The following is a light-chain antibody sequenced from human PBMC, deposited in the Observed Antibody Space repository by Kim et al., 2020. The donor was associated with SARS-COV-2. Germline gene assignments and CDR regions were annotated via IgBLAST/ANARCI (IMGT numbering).Light chain of an antibody. CDR3: QVWDNSGNHYV. CDR2: DDN. V-gene: IGLV3-21*03. J-gene: IGLJ1*01. Sequence: SSELAQSPSVSVAPGKTATITCGGNNIGSKGVHWYQQKPGQATVLVVHDDNERPSGIPDRFSRSNSGNTATPPISRVEAGDEADDYCQVWDNSGNHYVFGSGTKVTVL. CDR1: NIGSKG.